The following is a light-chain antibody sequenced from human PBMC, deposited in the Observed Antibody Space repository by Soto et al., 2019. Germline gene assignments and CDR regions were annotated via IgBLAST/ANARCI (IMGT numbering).Light chain of an antibody. V-gene: IGLV3-21*02. CDR3: QVWDSISDHVV. CDR1: NIESKS. CDR2: DDT. J-gene: IGLJ2*01. Sequence: SYELTQPPSVSATPGQTATITCGGTNIESKSVPWYQQRPGQAPVLVLYDDTVRPSGIPERFSGSYSGNTATLTINRVEAGDEADYYCQVWDSISDHVVFGGGTKVTVL.